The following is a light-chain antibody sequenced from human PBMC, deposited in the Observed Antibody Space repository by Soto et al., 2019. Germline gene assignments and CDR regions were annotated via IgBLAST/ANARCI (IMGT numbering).Light chain of an antibody. J-gene: IGLJ1*01. CDR1: SSDVGGYNY. Sequence: QSALTQPASVSGSPGQSITISCTGISSDVGGYNYVSWYQQHPGKAPKLMIYDVSNRPSGVSNRFSGSKSGNTASLTISGLQAEDEADYYCSSYTSRSTLYVFGTGTKVTVL. V-gene: IGLV2-14*01. CDR2: DVS. CDR3: SSYTSRSTLYV.